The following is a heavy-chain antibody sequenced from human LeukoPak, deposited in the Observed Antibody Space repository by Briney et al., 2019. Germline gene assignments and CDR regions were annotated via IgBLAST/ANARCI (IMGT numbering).Heavy chain of an antibody. CDR1: GFTFSSYG. V-gene: IGHV3-30*12. CDR2: ISYDGSNK. D-gene: IGHD2-21*02. CDR3: ASIVWLLNDY. J-gene: IGHJ4*02. Sequence: PGGSLRLSCAASGFTFSSYGMHWVRQAPGKGLEWVAVISYDGSNKYYADSVKGRFTISRDNAKNSLYLQMNSLRAEDTAVYYCASIVWLLNDYWGQGTLVTVSS.